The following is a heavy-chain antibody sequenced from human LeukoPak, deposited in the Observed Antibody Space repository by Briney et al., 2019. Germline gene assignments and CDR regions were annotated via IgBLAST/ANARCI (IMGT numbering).Heavy chain of an antibody. J-gene: IGHJ4*02. CDR3: ARDGGPYRPLDY. CDR2: VNLQGST. CDR1: GGSITNTNY. Sequence: SETLSLTCSVSGGSITNTNYWTWVRQPPGKGLEWIGEVNLQGSTNYNPSLMGRVAIAVDASENHISLQLTCVTAADTAVYYCARDGGPYRPLDYSGQGTLVTVSS. V-gene: IGHV4-4*02.